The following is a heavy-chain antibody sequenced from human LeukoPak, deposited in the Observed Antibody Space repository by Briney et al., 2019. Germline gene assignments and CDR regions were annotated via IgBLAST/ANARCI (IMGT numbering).Heavy chain of an antibody. D-gene: IGHD3-10*01. V-gene: IGHV3-7*01. CDR3: AKDSVPSLLWFGTPLY. J-gene: IGHJ4*02. CDR1: GFTFSSYW. Sequence: PGGSLRLSCAASGFTFSSYWMSWVRQAPGKGLEWVANIKQDGSEKYYVDSVKGRFTISRDNSKNTLYLQMNSLRAEDTAVYYCAKDSVPSLLWFGTPLYWGQGTLVTVSS. CDR2: IKQDGSEK.